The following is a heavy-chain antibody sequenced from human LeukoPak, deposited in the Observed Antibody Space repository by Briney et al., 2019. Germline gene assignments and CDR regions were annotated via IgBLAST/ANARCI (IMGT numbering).Heavy chain of an antibody. D-gene: IGHD5-18*01. CDR2: ISGSGGST. V-gene: IGHV3-23*01. CDR3: AKESAASYGYPDAFDI. J-gene: IGHJ3*02. Sequence: QPGGSLRLSCAASGFTFSSYAMSWVRQAPGKGLEWVSAISGSGGSTYYADSAKGRFTISRDNSKNTLYLQMNSLRAEDTAVYYCAKESAASYGYPDAFDIWGQGTMVTVSS. CDR1: GFTFSSYA.